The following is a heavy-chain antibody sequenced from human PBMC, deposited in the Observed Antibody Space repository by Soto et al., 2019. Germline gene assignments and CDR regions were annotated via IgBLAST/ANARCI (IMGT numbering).Heavy chain of an antibody. CDR1: GFPVSIYA. J-gene: IGHJ3*02. CDR3: AKTDKAISWYPAACDM. V-gene: IGHV3-23*01. D-gene: IGHD6-13*01. Sequence: DVQLLESGGGVVQHGGSLRLSCAASGFPVSIYALSWVRQAPGKGLEWVSAISDSGTNTYHADSVKGRFTISRANSKNTLYMQMNSPRAEDTALYYCAKTDKAISWYPAACDMRGEGTIGSVSS. CDR2: ISDSGTNT.